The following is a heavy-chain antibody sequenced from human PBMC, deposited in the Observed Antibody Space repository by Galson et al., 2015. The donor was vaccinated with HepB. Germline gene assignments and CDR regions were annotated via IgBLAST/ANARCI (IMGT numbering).Heavy chain of an antibody. CDR2: ISSSSSTM. CDR1: GFTFSGYS. CDR3: AREQSYYYYGMDV. V-gene: IGHV3-48*02. Sequence: SLRLSCAASGFTFSGYSMNWVRQAPGKGLEWVSYISSSSSTMYYADSVKGRFTISRDNAKNSLYLQMNSLGDEDTAVYYCAREQSYYYYGMDVWGQGTTVTVSS. J-gene: IGHJ6*02.